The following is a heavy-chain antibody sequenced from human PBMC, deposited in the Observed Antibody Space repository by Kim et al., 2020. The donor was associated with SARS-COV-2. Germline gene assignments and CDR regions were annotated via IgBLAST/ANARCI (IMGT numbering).Heavy chain of an antibody. J-gene: IGHJ4*02. Sequence: GGSLRLSCAASGFTFSNYAMSWVRQTPGKGLEWVSTISDSGGSTYYADSVKGRFTISRDNSKNTLYLQMNSLRAEDTAVYYCAKRSLTPNSSWSLLDYGGESTRVTVPS. CDR3: AKRSLTPNSSWSLLDY. CDR1: GFTFSNYA. CDR2: ISDSGGST. D-gene: IGHD6-13*01. V-gene: IGHV3-23*01.